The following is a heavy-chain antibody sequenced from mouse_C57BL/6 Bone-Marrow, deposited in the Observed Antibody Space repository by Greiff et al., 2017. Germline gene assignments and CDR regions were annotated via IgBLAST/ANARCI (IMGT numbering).Heavy chain of an antibody. J-gene: IGHJ3*01. V-gene: IGHV1-64*01. D-gene: IGHD2-3*01. CDR3: AREGWLLLSAY. CDR2: IHPNSGST. Sequence: QVHVKQPGAELVKPGASVKLSCKASGYTFTSYWMHWVKQRPGQGLEWIGMIHPNSGSTNYNEKFKSKATLTVDKSSSTAYMQLSSLTSEDSAVYYCAREGWLLLSAYWGQGTLVTVSA. CDR1: GYTFTSYW.